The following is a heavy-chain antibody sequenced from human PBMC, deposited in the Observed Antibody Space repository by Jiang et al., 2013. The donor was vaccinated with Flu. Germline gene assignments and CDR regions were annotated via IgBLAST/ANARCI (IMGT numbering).Heavy chain of an antibody. D-gene: IGHD2-2*01. CDR2: IFYSGST. CDR3: ARLPNPYAGSLIIGGDLDS. V-gene: IGHV4-39*02. CDR1: GASISRSNYY. J-gene: IGHJ4*02. Sequence: SLTCTVSGASISRSNYYWGWIRQPPGKGLEWVGNIFYSGSTFYNSSLRSRVTISVDTSKNHFSLKLTSVTAADTALYYCARLPNPYAGSLIIGGDLDSWGQGTLVTVSS.